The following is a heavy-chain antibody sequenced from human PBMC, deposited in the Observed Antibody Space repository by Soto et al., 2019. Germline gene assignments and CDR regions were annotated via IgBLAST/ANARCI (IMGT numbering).Heavy chain of an antibody. J-gene: IGHJ6*02. Sequence: GGSLRLSCAASGFTFSSYGMHWVRQAPGKGLEWVTGISYDGSNKYYADSVKGRFTISRDNSKNTLYVQMNILRAEDTAVYYCAKDLTGGSGSYYNRPGGMDVWGQGTTVTVSS. V-gene: IGHV3-30*18. CDR2: ISYDGSNK. CDR1: GFTFSSYG. D-gene: IGHD3-10*01. CDR3: AKDLTGGSGSYYNRPGGMDV.